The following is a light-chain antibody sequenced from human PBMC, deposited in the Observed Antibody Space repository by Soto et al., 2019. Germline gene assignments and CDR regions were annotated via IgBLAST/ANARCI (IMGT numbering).Light chain of an antibody. CDR1: QSISGY. J-gene: IGKJ1*01. CDR3: QQYGSSPWT. Sequence: EIVLTQSPVTLSLSPGERATPSCRASQSISGYLAWYQQKPGQAPRLLIYDVSNRATGIPDRFSGSGSGTDFTLTISRLEPEDFAVYYCQQYGSSPWTFGQGTKVDIK. V-gene: IGKV3-20*01. CDR2: DVS.